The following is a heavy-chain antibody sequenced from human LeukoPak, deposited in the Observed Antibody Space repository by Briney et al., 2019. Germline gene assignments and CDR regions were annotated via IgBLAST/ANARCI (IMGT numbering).Heavy chain of an antibody. CDR3: ARDQEGFDY. Sequence: GASVKVSCKASGYTFTSNYIHWVRQAPGQGLEWMVMIYPRDGSTSYAQKFQGRVTVTRDTSTNTVHMELSGLRSEDTAVYYCARDQEGFDYGGQGALVTVSS. J-gene: IGHJ4*02. V-gene: IGHV1-46*01. CDR2: IYPRDGST. CDR1: GYTFTSNY.